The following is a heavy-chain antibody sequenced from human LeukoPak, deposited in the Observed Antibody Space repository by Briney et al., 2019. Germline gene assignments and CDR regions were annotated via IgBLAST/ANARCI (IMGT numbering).Heavy chain of an antibody. Sequence: PGGSLRLSCAASGFTFARNAMSWVRQAPGKGLEWVSGISGSGSSTYYADSMKGRFTISRDNSKDTLFLQMHSLRPGDTAVYYCVREDTPATANYWGQGTLVTISS. J-gene: IGHJ4*02. D-gene: IGHD2-21*02. CDR3: VREDTPATANY. CDR1: GFTFARNA. CDR2: ISGSGSST. V-gene: IGHV3-23*01.